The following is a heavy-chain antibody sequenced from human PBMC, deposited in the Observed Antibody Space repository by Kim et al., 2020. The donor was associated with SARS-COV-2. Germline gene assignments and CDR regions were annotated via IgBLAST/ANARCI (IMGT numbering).Heavy chain of an antibody. CDR2: IYSGCST. D-gene: IGHD3-22*01. V-gene: IGHV3-66*01. J-gene: IGHJ4*01. CDR3: ARNKQGCGNSGGYLFDY. CDR1: GFTVSSNY. Sequence: GGSLRLSCAASGFTVSSNYMSWVRQAPGKGLEWVSVIYSGCSTYYAEYVKGRLTISSDNSNNKLYLQINSLRAEDTAVYYCARNKQGCGNSGGYLFDYWG.